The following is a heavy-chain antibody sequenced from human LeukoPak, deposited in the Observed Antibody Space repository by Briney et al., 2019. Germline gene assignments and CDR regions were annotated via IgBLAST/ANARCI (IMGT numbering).Heavy chain of an antibody. Sequence: GGSLRLSCQASGFTFDTYAMSWARQAPGKGLEWVSGIGGSGGNTYYADSVKGRFTISRDNSKNTLYLQMNSLRAEDTAVYYCAKAMKVVLDTYYFDYWGQGTLVTVSS. CDR1: GFTFDTYA. CDR2: IGGSGGNT. CDR3: AKAMKVVLDTYYFDY. J-gene: IGHJ4*02. V-gene: IGHV3-23*01. D-gene: IGHD3-22*01.